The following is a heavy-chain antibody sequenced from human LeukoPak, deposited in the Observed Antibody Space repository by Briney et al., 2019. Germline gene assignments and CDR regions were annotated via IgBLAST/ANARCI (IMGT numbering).Heavy chain of an antibody. V-gene: IGHV1-69*08. J-gene: IGHJ4*02. CDR2: IIPMFNTA. CDR3: AGEAKTSNWNSVPYLDY. Sequence: SVKVPCKASGGTFSSYSFTWVRQAPGQGLERMGRIIPMFNTANYAQDFQGRVTITADKSTSTAYMELITLRSEDTAVYYCAGEAKTSNWNSVPYLDYWGQGTLITVSS. CDR1: GGTFSSYS. D-gene: IGHD1-7*01.